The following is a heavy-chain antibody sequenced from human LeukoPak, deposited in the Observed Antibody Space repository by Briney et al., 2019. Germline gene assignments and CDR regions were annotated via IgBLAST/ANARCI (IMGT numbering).Heavy chain of an antibody. V-gene: IGHV4-59*01. D-gene: IGHD1-26*01. CDR3: ARDSGSYFD. CDR2: IYYSGST. J-gene: IGHJ4*02. Sequence: PSETLSLTCTVSGGSISSYYWSWIRQPPGKGLEWIGYIYYSGSTNYNPSLKSRVTISVDTSKNQFSLKLSSVTAADTAVYYCARDSGSYFDWGQGTLVTVSS. CDR1: GGSISSYY.